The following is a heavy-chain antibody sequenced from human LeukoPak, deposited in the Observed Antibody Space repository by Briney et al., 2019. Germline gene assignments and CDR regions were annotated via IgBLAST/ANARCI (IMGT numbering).Heavy chain of an antibody. CDR1: GFTFSSYA. J-gene: IGHJ4*02. D-gene: IGHD6-13*01. V-gene: IGHV3-23*01. CDR3: PKVGASAFRIAACDY. Sequence: GGSLRLSCAASGFTFSSYAMSWVRQAPGNGLEWVSGISGIGGGTYYADSVKGRFTISRDNSKNTLYRQMNSLRAEARDVCSRPKVGASAFRIAACDYWGQGTLVTVSS. CDR2: ISGIGGGT.